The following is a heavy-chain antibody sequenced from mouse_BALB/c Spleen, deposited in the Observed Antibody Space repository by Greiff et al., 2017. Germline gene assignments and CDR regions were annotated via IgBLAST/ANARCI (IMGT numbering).Heavy chain of an antibody. CDR1: GYSITSDYA. D-gene: IGHD2-2*01. V-gene: IGHV3-2*02. Sequence: EVKVEESGPGLVKPSQSLSLTCTVTGYSITSDYAWNWIRQFPGNKLEWMGYISYSGSTSYNPSLKSRISITRDTSKNQFFLQLNSVTTEDTATYYCARDYGYDWFAYWGQGTLVTVSA. J-gene: IGHJ3*01. CDR3: ARDYGYDWFAY. CDR2: ISYSGST.